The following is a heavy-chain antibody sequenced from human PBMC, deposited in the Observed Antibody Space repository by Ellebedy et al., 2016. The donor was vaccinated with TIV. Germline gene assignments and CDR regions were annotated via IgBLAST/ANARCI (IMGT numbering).Heavy chain of an antibody. CDR3: ARERRTSFDY. CDR1: GFAFSSYA. Sequence: GGSLRLXXAASGFAFSSYAMHWVRQAPGRGLEWVALISYDGSNTYYADAVKGRFTISRDNSKNTVDLQMNSLRPGDTAVYFCARERRTSFDYWGQGTLATVSS. J-gene: IGHJ4*02. V-gene: IGHV3-30-3*01. CDR2: ISYDGSNT.